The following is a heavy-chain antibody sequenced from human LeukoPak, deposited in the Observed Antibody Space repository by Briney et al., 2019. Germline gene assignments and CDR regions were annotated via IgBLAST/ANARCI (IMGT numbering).Heavy chain of an antibody. CDR1: GFTFSGYT. CDR2: MSSDGSNK. CDR3: ARELSSGWSHAFDG. J-gene: IGHJ3*01. Sequence: GGSLRLSCAASGFTFSGYTIHWVRQAPGKGLEWVAVMSSDGSNKYYADSVKGRFTISRDNSRNTMYLQMNSLRAEDTAVYYRARELSSGWSHAFDGWSQGTMVTVS. D-gene: IGHD6-19*01. V-gene: IGHV3-30-3*01.